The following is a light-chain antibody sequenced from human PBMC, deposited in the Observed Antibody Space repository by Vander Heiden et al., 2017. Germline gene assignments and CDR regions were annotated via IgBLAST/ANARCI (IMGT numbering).Light chain of an antibody. CDR3: LQDYDYPRT. CDR2: ATS. CDR1: QGIRND. Sequence: AIQLTQSPSSLSASLGDRVTITCRASQGIRNDLGWYQQKPGKAPKLLIFATSTLQSGVPSRFSGSGSGTDFTLTISSLQPEDFATYYCLQDYDYPRTFGQGTKVEIK. J-gene: IGKJ1*01. V-gene: IGKV1-6*01.